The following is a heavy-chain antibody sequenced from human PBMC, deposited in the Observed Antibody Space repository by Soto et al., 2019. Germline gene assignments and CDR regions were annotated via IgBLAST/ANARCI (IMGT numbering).Heavy chain of an antibody. Sequence: GGSLRLSCAASGFTFSSYSMNWVRQAPGKGLEWVSSISSSSSYIYYADSVKGRFTISRDNAKNSLYLQMNSLRAEDTAVYYCARDQKNPASLYGMDVWGQGTTVTVSS. CDR1: GFTFSSYS. V-gene: IGHV3-21*01. CDR3: ARDQKNPASLYGMDV. CDR2: ISSSSSYI. J-gene: IGHJ6*02.